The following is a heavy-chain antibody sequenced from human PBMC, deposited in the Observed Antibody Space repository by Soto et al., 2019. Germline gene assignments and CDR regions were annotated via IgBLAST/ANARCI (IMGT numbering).Heavy chain of an antibody. Sequence: SVKVSCKASGDTFSFYSINWVRQAPGLGLEWMGRINPILSVSNYAQKFQGRVTITADKSTSTAYMELSSLRSEDTAVYYCARVYGSGTYNWFDPWG. J-gene: IGHJ5*02. V-gene: IGHV1-69*02. CDR1: GDTFSFYS. CDR3: ARVYGSGTYNWFDP. D-gene: IGHD3-10*01. CDR2: INPILSVS.